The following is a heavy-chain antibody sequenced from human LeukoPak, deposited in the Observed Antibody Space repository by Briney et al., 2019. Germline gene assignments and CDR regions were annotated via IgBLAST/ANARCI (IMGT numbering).Heavy chain of an antibody. CDR3: ARGGTPWGLPFDY. CDR1: GGSISSHY. J-gene: IGHJ4*02. Sequence: SETLSLTCTVSGGSISSHYWSWIRQPPGKGLEWIGYIYYSGSTNYNPSLKSRVTISVDTSKNQFSLKLSSVTAADTAVYYCARGGTPWGLPFDYWGQGTLVTVSS. D-gene: IGHD1-26*01. CDR2: IYYSGST. V-gene: IGHV4-59*11.